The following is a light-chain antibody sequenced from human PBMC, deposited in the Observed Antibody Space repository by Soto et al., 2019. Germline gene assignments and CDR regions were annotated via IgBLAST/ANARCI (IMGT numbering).Light chain of an antibody. CDR2: DAS. Sequence: EIVLTQSPGTLSLSPGERATLSFRTSQSVSDSQLAWYQQKPGQAPRLLIYDASNRATGIPARFTGSGSETDFTLTISSLEPEDFAVYYCQQRKNWQVTFGQGTRLEIK. CDR1: QSVSDSQ. J-gene: IGKJ5*01. V-gene: IGKV3D-11*02. CDR3: QQRKNWQVT.